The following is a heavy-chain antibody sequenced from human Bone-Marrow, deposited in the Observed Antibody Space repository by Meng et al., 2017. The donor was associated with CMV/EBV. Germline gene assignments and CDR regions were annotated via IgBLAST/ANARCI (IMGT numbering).Heavy chain of an antibody. Sequence: RGSLRLSCAASGFTFSSYAMSWVRQAPGKGLEWVSAISGSGGSTYYADSVKGRFTISRDNSKNTLYLQMNSLRAEDTAVYYCAKDHYYDSRPYYYYYGMDVWGQGTTVTVSS. D-gene: IGHD3-22*01. CDR1: GFTFSSYA. J-gene: IGHJ6*02. CDR2: ISGSGGST. V-gene: IGHV3-23*01. CDR3: AKDHYYDSRPYYYYYGMDV.